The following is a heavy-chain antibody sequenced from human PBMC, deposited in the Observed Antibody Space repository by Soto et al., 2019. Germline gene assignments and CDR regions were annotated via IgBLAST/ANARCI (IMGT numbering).Heavy chain of an antibody. CDR2: INASNGNT. V-gene: IGHV1-18*01. J-gene: IGHJ4*02. CDR3: ASIYSSSSWDY. Sequence: ASVKVSCKASGYTFTSYGISWVRQAPGQGLEWMGIINASNGNTSYAQKIQGRVTMTRDTSTSTVYMELSSLRSEDTAVYYCASIYSSSSWDYWGQGTLVTVSS. D-gene: IGHD6-6*01. CDR1: GYTFTSYG.